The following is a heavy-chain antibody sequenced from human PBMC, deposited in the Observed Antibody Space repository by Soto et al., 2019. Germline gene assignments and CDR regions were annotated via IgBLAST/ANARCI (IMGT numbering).Heavy chain of an antibody. J-gene: IGHJ4*02. Sequence: SETLSLTCTVSGGSISSYYWSWIRQPPGKGLEWIGYIYYSGSTYYNPSLKSRVTISVDTSKNQFSLKLSSVTAADTAVYYCARDPYYYDSSGYPPYYFDYWGQGTLVTVS. CDR2: IYYSGST. CDR1: GGSISSYY. V-gene: IGHV4-30-4*01. D-gene: IGHD3-22*01. CDR3: ARDPYYYDSSGYPPYYFDY.